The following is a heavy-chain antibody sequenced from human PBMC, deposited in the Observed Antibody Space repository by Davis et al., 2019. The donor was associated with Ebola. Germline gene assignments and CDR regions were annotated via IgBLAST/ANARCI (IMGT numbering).Heavy chain of an antibody. CDR2: ISYDGSNK. V-gene: IGHV3-30*04. D-gene: IGHD6-19*01. CDR1: GFTFSSYA. Sequence: PGGSLRLSCAASGFTFSSYAMHWVRQAPGKGLEWVAVISYDGSNKYYADSVKGRFTISRDNSKNTLYLQMNSLRAEDTAVYYCAGWLDEDYWGQGTLVTVSS. J-gene: IGHJ4*02. CDR3: AGWLDEDY.